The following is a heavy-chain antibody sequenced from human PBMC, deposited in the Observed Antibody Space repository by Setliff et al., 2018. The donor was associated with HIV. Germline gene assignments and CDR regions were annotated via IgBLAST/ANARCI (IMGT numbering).Heavy chain of an antibody. J-gene: IGHJ6*03. Sequence: SETLSLTCTVSGGSISSYYWSWIRQPPGKGLEWIGYIYYSGSTNYNPSLKSRVTISVETSKNQFSLKLSSVTAADTSVYYCARQITMVRGVYQPYYYYYMDVWGKGTTVTVSS. D-gene: IGHD3-10*01. CDR1: GGSISSYY. CDR3: ARQITMVRGVYQPYYYYYMDV. CDR2: IYYSGST. V-gene: IGHV4-59*08.